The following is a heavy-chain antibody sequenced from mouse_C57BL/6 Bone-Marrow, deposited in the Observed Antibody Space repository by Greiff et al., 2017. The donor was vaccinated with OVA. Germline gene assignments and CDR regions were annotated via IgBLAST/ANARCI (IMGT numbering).Heavy chain of an antibody. V-gene: IGHV1-26*01. CDR2: INPNNGGT. Sequence: VQLQQSGPELVKPGASVKISCKASGYTFTDYYMNWVKQSHGKSLEWIGDINPNNGGTSYNQKFKGKATLTVDKSSSTAYMELRSLTSEDSAVYYCARGYYWFANWGQGTLVTVSA. CDR3: ARGYYWFAN. CDR1: GYTFTDYY. J-gene: IGHJ3*01. D-gene: IGHD2-3*01.